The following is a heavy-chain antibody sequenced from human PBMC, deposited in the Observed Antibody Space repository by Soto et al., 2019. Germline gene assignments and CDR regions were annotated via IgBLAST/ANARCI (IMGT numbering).Heavy chain of an antibody. CDR1: GGSFSGYY. Sequence: QVQLQQWGAGLLKPSETLSLTCAVYGGSFSGYYWSWIRQPPGKGLEWIGEINHSGSTNYNPSLKSRVTISVDTSKNQFSLKLSSVTAADTAVYYCARGTLWGFGEVYYFDYWGQGTLVTVSS. CDR2: INHSGST. J-gene: IGHJ4*02. D-gene: IGHD4-17*01. CDR3: ARGTLWGFGEVYYFDY. V-gene: IGHV4-34*01.